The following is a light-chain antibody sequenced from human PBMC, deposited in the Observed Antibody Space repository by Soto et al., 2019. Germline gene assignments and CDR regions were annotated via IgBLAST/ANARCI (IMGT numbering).Light chain of an antibody. V-gene: IGKV1-5*03. CDR2: KAS. Sequence: DIQMTQSPSTLSESVVDRVTITCRASQSISSWLAWYQQKPGKAPKLLIYKASSLESGVPSRFSGSGSGTEFTLTISSLQPDDFETYYCQQFNNYPWTFGQGTRVEIK. CDR1: QSISSW. CDR3: QQFNNYPWT. J-gene: IGKJ1*01.